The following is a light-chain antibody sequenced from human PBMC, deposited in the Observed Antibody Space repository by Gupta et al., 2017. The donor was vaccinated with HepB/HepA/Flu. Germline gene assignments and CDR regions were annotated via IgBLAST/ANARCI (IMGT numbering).Light chain of an antibody. CDR2: GAS. V-gene: IGKV3-15*01. Sequence: EIVMPQSPATLSVSPGERATLSCRASQSVSTNLAWYQQKPGQALRLLIYGASTRATGIPARFSCSGSGTEFTLTISSLQSEDFAVYYCQRYNNCPPEMTFGPGTKVEIK. CDR1: QSVSTN. CDR3: QRYNNCPPEMT. J-gene: IGKJ3*01.